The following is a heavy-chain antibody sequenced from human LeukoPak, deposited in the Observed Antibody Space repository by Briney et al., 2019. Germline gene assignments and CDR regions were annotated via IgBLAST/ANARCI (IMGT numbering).Heavy chain of an antibody. CDR2: ISGSGGST. V-gene: IGHV3-23*01. Sequence: GRSLRLSCAASGFTFSSYAMSWVRQAPGKGLEWVSAISGSGGSTYYADSVKGRFTISRDNSKNTLYLQMNSLRAEDTAVYYCAKETYIAVAGTGDYWGQGTLVTVSS. CDR3: AKETYIAVAGTGDY. D-gene: IGHD6-19*01. CDR1: GFTFSSYA. J-gene: IGHJ4*02.